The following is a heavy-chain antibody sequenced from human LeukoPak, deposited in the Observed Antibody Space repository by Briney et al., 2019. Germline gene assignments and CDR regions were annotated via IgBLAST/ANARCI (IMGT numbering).Heavy chain of an antibody. Sequence: SSVKVSCKASGGTFSSYAISWVRQAPGQGLEWMGGSIPIFGTANYAQKFQGRVTITADESTSTAYMELSSLRSEDTAVYYCARDLSTTGLVPHYYYYMDVWGKGTTVTVPS. CDR2: SIPIFGTA. J-gene: IGHJ6*03. D-gene: IGHD1-1*01. V-gene: IGHV1-69*01. CDR3: ARDLSTTGLVPHYYYYMDV. CDR1: GGTFSSYA.